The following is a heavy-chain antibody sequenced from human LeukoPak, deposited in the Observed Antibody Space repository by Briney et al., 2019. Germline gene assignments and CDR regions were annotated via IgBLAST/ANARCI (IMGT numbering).Heavy chain of an antibody. Sequence: GGSLRLSCAASGFTFEDYAMSWVRQAPGKGLEWVSSIHGIGGRTSHVDSVKGRFTISRDNAKNSLYLQMNSLRAEDTAVYFCAREYYYDNSGYHPWGQGTLVTVSS. CDR1: GFTFEDYA. V-gene: IGHV3-20*04. CDR2: IHGIGGRT. D-gene: IGHD3-22*01. J-gene: IGHJ5*02. CDR3: AREYYYDNSGYHP.